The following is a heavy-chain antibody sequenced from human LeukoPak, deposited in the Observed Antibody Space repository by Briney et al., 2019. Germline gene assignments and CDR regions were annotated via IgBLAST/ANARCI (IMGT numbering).Heavy chain of an antibody. CDR3: ARSRLFGHFGAFDI. CDR2: INEDGSET. V-gene: IGHV3-7*03. CDR1: AFTFSASW. J-gene: IGHJ3*02. Sequence: SGGSLRLSCVASAFTFSASWMTWVRQAPGKGLERVANINEDGSETWYVDSVRGRFTISRDNARNSLYLQMNSLRAEDTALYYCARSRLFGHFGAFDIWGQGTMVTVSS. D-gene: IGHD3-16*01.